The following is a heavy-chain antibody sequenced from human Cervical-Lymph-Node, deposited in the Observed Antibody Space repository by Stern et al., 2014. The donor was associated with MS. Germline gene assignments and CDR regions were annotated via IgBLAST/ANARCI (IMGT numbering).Heavy chain of an antibody. Sequence: QVQLVESGSELKKPGASVKVSCKASGYTFARNALNWVRQAPGQRLEWMGWINTKTGNSTYAQGFRGRFVFSWDTSVSTAYLQISSLKAEDTAIYYCARVNPAAIHDYWGQGTLVTVSS. CDR3: ARVNPAAIHDY. J-gene: IGHJ4*02. CDR2: INTKTGNS. V-gene: IGHV7-4-1*02. CDR1: GYTFARNA. D-gene: IGHD2-2*01.